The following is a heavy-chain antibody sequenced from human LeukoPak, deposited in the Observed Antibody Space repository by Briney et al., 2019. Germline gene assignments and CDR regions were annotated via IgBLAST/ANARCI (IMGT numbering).Heavy chain of an antibody. V-gene: IGHV4-34*01. Sequence: SETLSLTCAVYGGSFSGYYWSWIRQPPGKGLEWIGEINHSGSTNYNPSLKSRVTISVDTSKNQFSLKLSSVTAADTAVYYCARGREYGDFDDYWGQGTLVTVSS. J-gene: IGHJ4*02. CDR2: INHSGST. CDR1: GGSFSGYY. CDR3: ARGREYGDFDDY. D-gene: IGHD4-17*01.